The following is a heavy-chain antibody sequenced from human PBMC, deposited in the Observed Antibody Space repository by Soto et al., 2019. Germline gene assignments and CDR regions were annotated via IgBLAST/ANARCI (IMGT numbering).Heavy chain of an antibody. CDR3: ARTLTTSLRYSGYDLGPLGGY. CDR2: IYYSGST. J-gene: IGHJ4*02. V-gene: IGHV4-39*01. CDR1: GGSISSSSYY. D-gene: IGHD5-12*01. Sequence: TSETLSLTCTVSGGSISSSSYYWGWIRQPPGKGLEWIGSIYYSGSTYYNPSLKSRVTISVDTSKNQFSLKLSSVTAADTAVYYCARTLTTSLRYSGYDLGPLGGYWGQGTLVTV.